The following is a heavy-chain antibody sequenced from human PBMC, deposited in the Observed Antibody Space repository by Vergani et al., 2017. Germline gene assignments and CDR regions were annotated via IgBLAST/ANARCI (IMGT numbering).Heavy chain of an antibody. V-gene: IGHV4-59*01. CDR1: GGSISSYY. CDR3: ARAGGSIAARVFDY. D-gene: IGHD6-6*01. Sequence: QVQLQESGPGLVKPSETLSLTCTVSGGSISSYYWSWILQPPGKGLEWIGYIYYSGSTNYNPSLKSRVTISVDTSKNQFSLKLSSVTAADTAVYYCARAGGSIAARVFDYWGQGTLVTVSS. CDR2: IYYSGST. J-gene: IGHJ4*02.